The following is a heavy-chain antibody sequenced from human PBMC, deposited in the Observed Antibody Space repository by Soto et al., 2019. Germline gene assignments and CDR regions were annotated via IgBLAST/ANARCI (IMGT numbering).Heavy chain of an antibody. CDR1: GYIFTSYG. CDR3: ARLGYCSGGSCYSYYCCGMDV. J-gene: IGHJ6*02. Sequence: QGQLVQSGAEVKKPGASVKVSCKASGYIFTSYGISWVRQAPGQGLEWMGWISAYNGNTNYAQKRKGRVTMATDTSTSTGYMEMRSLRYDETAVYYCARLGYCSGGSCYSYYCCGMDVWGQGTTVTVSS. V-gene: IGHV1-18*01. CDR2: ISAYNGNT. D-gene: IGHD2-15*01.